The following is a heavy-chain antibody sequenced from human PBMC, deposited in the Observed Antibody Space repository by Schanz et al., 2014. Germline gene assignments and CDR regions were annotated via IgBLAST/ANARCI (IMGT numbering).Heavy chain of an antibody. CDR3: ARDRLECGAECYSVEVFEI. Sequence: QVQLVQSGAEVKKPGSSMKVSCKASGGTFSTYPINWLRQAPGRDLEWMGRIIPILGIANYAQRFQGRVTITADKSSDTAYMELSSLRSEDTAVYYCARDRLECGAECYSVEVFEIWGQGTLVIVSS. J-gene: IGHJ4*02. V-gene: IGHV1-69*04. CDR1: GGTFSTYP. CDR2: IIPILGIA. D-gene: IGHD2-21*01.